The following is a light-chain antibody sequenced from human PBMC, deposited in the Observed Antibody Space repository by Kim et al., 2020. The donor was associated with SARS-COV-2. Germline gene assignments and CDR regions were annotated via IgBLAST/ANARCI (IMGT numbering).Light chain of an antibody. CDR2: AAS. V-gene: IGKV1-39*01. Sequence: IPLTQSPSSLSTSVGDRVTITCRASQSISNDLNWYQQKPVKAPKLLIYAASILHSGVPSRFSGSGSGTDFTLTISRLQPEDFATYYCLQTYVAPCTYGQG. CDR1: QSISND. J-gene: IGKJ1*01. CDR3: LQTYVAPCT.